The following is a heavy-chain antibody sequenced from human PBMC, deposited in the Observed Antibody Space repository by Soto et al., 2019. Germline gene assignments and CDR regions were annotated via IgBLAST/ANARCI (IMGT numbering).Heavy chain of an antibody. Sequence: ASVKVSCKATGYTFSAYHVHWVRQAPGQGLEWVGWINPDSGDTNYAQKFEGWVTMTRDTSISTAYMELPSLTFGDTAVYYCARDPRGWCRDGSCHSPYYYGMDVWGQGTTVTVSS. CDR2: INPDSGDT. D-gene: IGHD2-15*01. CDR1: GYTFSAYH. CDR3: ARDPRGWCRDGSCHSPYYYGMDV. J-gene: IGHJ6*02. V-gene: IGHV1-2*04.